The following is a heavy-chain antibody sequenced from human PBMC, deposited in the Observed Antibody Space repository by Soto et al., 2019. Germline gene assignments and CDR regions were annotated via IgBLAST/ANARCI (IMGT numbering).Heavy chain of an antibody. CDR3: ARSYSFASAWYFDL. CDR1: GYTFTTYG. Sequence: QVQLVQSGAEVKEPGASVKVSCKASGYTFTTYGISWVRQAPGQGLEWMGWISVYNGNTNYAERLQGRVTMTTDTSTSTAYMELWRLSSDDTSIYYCARSYSFASAWYFDLWGRGTLVTVSS. D-gene: IGHD5-18*01. CDR2: ISVYNGNT. V-gene: IGHV1-18*04. J-gene: IGHJ2*01.